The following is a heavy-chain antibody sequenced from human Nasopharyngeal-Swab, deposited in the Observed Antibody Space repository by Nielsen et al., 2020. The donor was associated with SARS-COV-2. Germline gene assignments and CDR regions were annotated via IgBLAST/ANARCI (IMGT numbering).Heavy chain of an antibody. CDR2: ISYDGSNK. D-gene: IGHD6-13*01. CDR1: GFTFSSYG. J-gene: IGHJ4*02. CDR3: AKMAGYSSSWYGSSLIDY. Sequence: GGSLRLSCAASGFTFSSYGMHWVRQAPGKGLEWVAVISYDGSNKYYADSVKGRFTISRDNSKNTLYLQMNSLRAEDTAVYYSAKMAGYSSSWYGSSLIDYWGQGTLVTVSS. V-gene: IGHV3-30*18.